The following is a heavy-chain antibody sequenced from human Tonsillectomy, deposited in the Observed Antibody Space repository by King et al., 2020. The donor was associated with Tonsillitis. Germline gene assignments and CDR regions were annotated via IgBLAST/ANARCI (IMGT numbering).Heavy chain of an antibody. CDR3: AREGYYYDSSGYYRDYYFDY. J-gene: IGHJ4*02. CDR2: TSYDGSTK. CDR1: GFTFSSHA. D-gene: IGHD3-22*01. Sequence: VQLVESGGGVVQPGRSLRLSCAASGFTFSSHAMHWVRQAPGKGLEWVAVTSYDGSTKYHADSVKGRFTISRDISKNTLYLQMNSLRPEDTAVYYCAREGYYYDSSGYYRDYYFDYWGQGTLVTVSS. V-gene: IGHV3-30*04.